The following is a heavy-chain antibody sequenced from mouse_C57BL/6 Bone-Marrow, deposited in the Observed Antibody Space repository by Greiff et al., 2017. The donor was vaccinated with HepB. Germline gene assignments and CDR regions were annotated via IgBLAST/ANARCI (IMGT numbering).Heavy chain of an antibody. CDR1: GYTFTDYY. Sequence: VQLKESGPVLVKPGASVKMSCKASGYTFTDYYMNWVKQSHGKSLEWIGVINPYNGGTSYNQKFKGKATLTVDKSSSTAYMELNSLTSEDSAFYYCARWGDYDVFDYWGQGTTLTVSS. V-gene: IGHV1-19*01. D-gene: IGHD2-4*01. CDR3: ARWGDYDVFDY. CDR2: INPYNGGT. J-gene: IGHJ2*01.